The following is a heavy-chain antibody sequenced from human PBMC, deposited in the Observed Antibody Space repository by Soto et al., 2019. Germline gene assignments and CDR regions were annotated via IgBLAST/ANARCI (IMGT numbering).Heavy chain of an antibody. J-gene: IGHJ5*02. CDR3: AREADYVNWFDP. D-gene: IGHD4-17*01. CDR2: ISYDGSNK. V-gene: IGHV3-30*03. CDR1: GFTFSSYG. Sequence: PGGSLRLSCAASGFTFSSYGMHWVRQAPGKGLEWVAVISYDGSNKYYADSVKGRFTISRDNSKNTLYLQMNSLRAEDTAVYYCAREADYVNWFDPWGQGTLVTVS.